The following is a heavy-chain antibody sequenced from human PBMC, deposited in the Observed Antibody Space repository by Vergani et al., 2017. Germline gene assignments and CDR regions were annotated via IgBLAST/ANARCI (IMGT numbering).Heavy chain of an antibody. CDR3: ATKSCGTPGCQIGYFRE. CDR2: INPHNGVT. Sequence: QVQLVQSGAAVKKPGASVKVSCKASGYTFTDYYMHWVRQAPGQGLEWMGWINPHNGVTNYAQKFQGRVTMTRDTSISTASMELNRLRSDDTAVYYCATKSCGTPGCQIGYFREWGQGTLVTVSS. CDR1: GYTFTDYY. J-gene: IGHJ1*01. V-gene: IGHV1-2*02. D-gene: IGHD1-1*01.